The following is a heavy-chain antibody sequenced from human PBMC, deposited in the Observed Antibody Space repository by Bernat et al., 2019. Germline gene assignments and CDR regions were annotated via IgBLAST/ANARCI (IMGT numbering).Heavy chain of an antibody. CDR1: GFSFSGIW. CDR3: ARGYGPEN. J-gene: IGHJ1*01. Sequence: EVQLVESGGALVQPGGSLRLSCVGSGFSFSGIWMTWVRQAPGKGLEWVANIKQDDSVQHYVDSVKGRFIISRDNTKNSLFLQMNSLRVDDTAVYYCARGYGPENWGQGTLVTVSS. CDR2: IKQDDSVQ. D-gene: IGHD2-8*02. V-gene: IGHV3-7*03.